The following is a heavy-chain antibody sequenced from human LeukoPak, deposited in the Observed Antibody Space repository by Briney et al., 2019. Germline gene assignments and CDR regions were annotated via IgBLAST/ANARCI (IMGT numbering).Heavy chain of an antibody. D-gene: IGHD3-22*01. J-gene: IGHJ5*02. V-gene: IGHV4-59*08. Sequence: SETLSLTCTVSGGSISSYYWSWIRQPPGKGLEWIGYIYYSGSTNYNPSLKSRVTISVDTSKNQFSLKLGSVTAADTAVYYCARQQYYYDSSGFNWFDPWGQGTLVTVSS. CDR3: ARQQYYYDSSGFNWFDP. CDR2: IYYSGST. CDR1: GGSISSYY.